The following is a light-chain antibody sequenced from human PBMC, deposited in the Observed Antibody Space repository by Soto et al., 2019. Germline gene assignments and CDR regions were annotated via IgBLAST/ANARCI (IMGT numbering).Light chain of an antibody. CDR3: QQASSFPLT. V-gene: IGKV1-12*01. J-gene: IGKJ4*01. CDR2: SAS. Sequence: IQMTQSPSSVSASVGDTVTITWRASQGIGSWLAWYHQIPGKAPKLLIYSASSLQSGTPSRFTGRGSGAAFTLTITNLQPEDVGVYHCQQASSFPLTFGGGTKVEIK. CDR1: QGIGSW.